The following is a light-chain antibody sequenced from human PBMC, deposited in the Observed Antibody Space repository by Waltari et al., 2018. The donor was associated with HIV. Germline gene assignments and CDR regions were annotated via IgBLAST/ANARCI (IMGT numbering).Light chain of an antibody. Sequence: DLVMTPSPDFLSVSLGERATINCKSRQSLFYSSKNKNFLAWYQVKTQQAPKLLIYRASTRHVGVPGRFRGSGSGADFTLTSDSLQLEDVAVYYCQQYDATSVTFGGGTRL. J-gene: IGKJ2*01. CDR1: QSLFYSSKNKNF. CDR2: RAS. V-gene: IGKV4-1*01. CDR3: QQYDATSVT.